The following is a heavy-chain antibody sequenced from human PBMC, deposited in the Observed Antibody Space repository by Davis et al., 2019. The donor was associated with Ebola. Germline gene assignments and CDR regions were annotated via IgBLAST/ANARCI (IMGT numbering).Heavy chain of an antibody. Sequence: MPSETLSLTCTVSGGSINNYYWSWIRQPAGKGLEWIGRMHSTGRTNSNPSLQSRVTMSLDTSKNHFSLKMNSVTAADTAVYYCARSHLSDYSAPSRVAYWGQGTLVTVSS. CDR2: MHSTGRT. J-gene: IGHJ4*02. CDR1: GGSINNYY. V-gene: IGHV4-4*07. D-gene: IGHD4-11*01. CDR3: ARSHLSDYSAPSRVAY.